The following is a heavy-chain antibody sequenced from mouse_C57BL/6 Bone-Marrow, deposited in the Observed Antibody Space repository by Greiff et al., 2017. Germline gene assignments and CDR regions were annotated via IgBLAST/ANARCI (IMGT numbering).Heavy chain of an antibody. J-gene: IGHJ4*01. CDR1: GYTFTSYW. V-gene: IGHV1-74*01. CDR2: IHPSDSDT. Sequence: QVQLQQPGAELVKPGASVKVSCKASGYTFTSYWMHWVKQRPGQGLEWIGRIHPSDSDTNYNQKFKGKATLTVDKSSSTAYMQLSSLTSEDSAVYYWAIYGIYYDYDGDYYAMDYWGQGTSVTVSS. CDR3: AIYGIYYDYDGDYYAMDY. D-gene: IGHD2-4*01.